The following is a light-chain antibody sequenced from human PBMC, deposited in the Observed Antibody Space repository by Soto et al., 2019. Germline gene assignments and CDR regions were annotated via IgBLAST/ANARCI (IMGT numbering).Light chain of an antibody. CDR2: EVT. V-gene: IGLV2-8*01. Sequence: QSALTQPPSASGSPGQSVTISCTGTSSDVGGYNYVSWYQQHPGKAPKLMIYEVTKRPSGVPDRFSWSKSGNSASLTVSGLQAEDEADYYCSSYAGSDNLIFGGGTKLTVL. CDR3: SSYAGSDNLI. J-gene: IGLJ2*01. CDR1: SSDVGGYNY.